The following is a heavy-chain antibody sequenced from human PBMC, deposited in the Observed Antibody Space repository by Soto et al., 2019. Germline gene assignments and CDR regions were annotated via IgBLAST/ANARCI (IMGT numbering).Heavy chain of an antibody. Sequence: QVQLVQSGAEVKKPGASVKVSCKASGYTFTSYGISWVRQAPGQGLEWMGWISAYNGNTNYAQKLQGRVTMTTDTSTSTAYMELRSLRSDDTAVYYCAHTTVVTPKYYYYYYGMDVWGQGTTVIVSS. J-gene: IGHJ6*02. CDR1: GYTFTSYG. CDR2: ISAYNGNT. D-gene: IGHD4-17*01. V-gene: IGHV1-18*01. CDR3: AHTTVVTPKYYYYYYGMDV.